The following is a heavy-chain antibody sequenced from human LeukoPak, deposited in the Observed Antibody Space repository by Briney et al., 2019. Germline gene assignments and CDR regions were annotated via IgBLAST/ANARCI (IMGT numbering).Heavy chain of an antibody. J-gene: IGHJ4*02. CDR2: IYSGGST. CDR1: GVMFSSYW. V-gene: IGHV3-53*01. CDR3: ARARGLLSYYFDY. Sequence: GGSLRLSCLDSGVMFSSYWMSWVRQAPGKGLERVSVIYSGGSTYYADSVKGRFTISRDNSKNTLYLQMNSLRAEDTAVYYCARARGLLSYYFDYWGQGTLVTVSS. D-gene: IGHD3-10*01.